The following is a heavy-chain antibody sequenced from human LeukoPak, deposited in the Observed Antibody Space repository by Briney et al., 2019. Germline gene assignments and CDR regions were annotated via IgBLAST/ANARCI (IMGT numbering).Heavy chain of an antibody. D-gene: IGHD3-22*01. CDR3: ARVGDMGYDSSGYYGVDY. CDR2: INPNSGGT. CDR1: GYTFTGYY. Sequence: ASVKVSCKASGYTFTGYYMHWVRQAPGQRLEWMGWINPNSGGTNYAQKFQGRVTMTRDTSISTAYMELSRLRSDDTAVYYCARVGDMGYDSSGYYGVDYWGQGTLVTVSS. J-gene: IGHJ4*02. V-gene: IGHV1-2*02.